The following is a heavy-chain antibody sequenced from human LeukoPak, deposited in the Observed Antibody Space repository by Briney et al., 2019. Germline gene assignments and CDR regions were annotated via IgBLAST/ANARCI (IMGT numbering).Heavy chain of an antibody. V-gene: IGHV3-30*04. J-gene: IGHJ4*02. CDR1: GFTFSSYA. D-gene: IGHD5-18*01. CDR2: ISYGGSNK. CDR3: ARVGRGYSFNVYYFDY. Sequence: GGSLRLSCAASGFTFSSYAMHWVRQAPGKGLEWVAVISYGGSNKYYADSVEGRFTISRDNSKNTLYLQMKSLRAEDTAVYYCARVGRGYSFNVYYFDYWGQGTLVTVSS.